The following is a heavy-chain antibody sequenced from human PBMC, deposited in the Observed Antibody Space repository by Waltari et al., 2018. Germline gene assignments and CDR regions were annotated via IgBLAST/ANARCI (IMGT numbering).Heavy chain of an antibody. Sequence: QLQLQESGPGLVKASETLSLTCTVSGVSISSSSYYWGWVRQPPGKGLEWIGNMYYSGSTYYNPSLKSRVTISGDTSKSQFSLKLSSVTAADTSMYYCVRHARTTSGGKHFDHWGQGMLVTVSS. D-gene: IGHD2-15*01. CDR3: VRHARTTSGGKHFDH. CDR1: GVSISSSSYY. V-gene: IGHV4-39*01. J-gene: IGHJ4*02. CDR2: MYYSGST.